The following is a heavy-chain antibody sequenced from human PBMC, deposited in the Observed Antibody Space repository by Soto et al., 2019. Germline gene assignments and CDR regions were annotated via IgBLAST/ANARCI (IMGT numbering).Heavy chain of an antibody. CDR1: GGSFSGYY. CDR2: INHSGST. J-gene: IGHJ6*02. Sequence: TLSLTCAVYGGSFSGYYWSWIRQPPRKGLEWIGEINHSGSTNYNPSLKSRVTISVDTSKNQFSLKLSSVTAADTAVYYCARGGSGSYNYYGMDVWGQGTTVTVSS. CDR3: ARGGSGSYNYYGMDV. V-gene: IGHV4-34*01. D-gene: IGHD3-10*01.